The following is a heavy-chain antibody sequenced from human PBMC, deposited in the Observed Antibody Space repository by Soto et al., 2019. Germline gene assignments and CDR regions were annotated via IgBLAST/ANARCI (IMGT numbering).Heavy chain of an antibody. CDR2: INSDGSVS. J-gene: IGHJ6*03. CDR1: GFTFTNYW. Sequence: EVKLVESGGGLVQPGGSLRLSCAASGFTFTNYWMYWVRQAPGKGLVWVSRINSDGSVSSYADSVKGRFTISRDNVKNTLYLQMNSLRAEDTAVYYCARGDCVGGTCYSLAGSFYYYMDVWGKGTTVTVFS. D-gene: IGHD2-15*01. CDR3: ARGDCVGGTCYSLAGSFYYYMDV. V-gene: IGHV3-74*01.